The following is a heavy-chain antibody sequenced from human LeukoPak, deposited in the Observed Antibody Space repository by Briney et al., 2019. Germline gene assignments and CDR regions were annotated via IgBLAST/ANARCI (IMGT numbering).Heavy chain of an antibody. CDR1: GFTFSSYS. CDR3: ARDHIAVAGPFDY. J-gene: IGHJ4*02. Sequence: GGSLRLSCAASGFTFSSYSMNWARQAPGKGLEWVSSISSSSSYIYYADSVKGRFTISRDNAKNSLYLQMNSLRAEDTAVYYCARDHIAVAGPFDYRGQGTLVTVSS. V-gene: IGHV3-21*01. D-gene: IGHD6-19*01. CDR2: ISSSSSYI.